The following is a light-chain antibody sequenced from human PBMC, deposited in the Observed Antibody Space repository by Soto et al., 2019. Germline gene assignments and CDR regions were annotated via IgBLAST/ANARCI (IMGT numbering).Light chain of an antibody. J-gene: IGKJ1*01. CDR3: QQYNNWPRT. CDR2: SAS. V-gene: IGKV3-15*01. CDR1: QSVSSN. Sequence: EIVMTQSPATLSVSPVERATLSCRASQSVSSNLAWYQQKPGQAPRLLIYSASTRATGFPARFSGSGSGTEFTLTISSLQSEDFAVYYCQQYNNWPRTFGQGTKVDIK.